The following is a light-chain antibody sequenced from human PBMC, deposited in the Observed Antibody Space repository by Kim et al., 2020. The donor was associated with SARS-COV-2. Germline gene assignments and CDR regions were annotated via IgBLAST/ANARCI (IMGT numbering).Light chain of an antibody. V-gene: IGLV3-21*04. CDR2: YDS. J-gene: IGLJ2*01. CDR1: SIGSRS. Sequence: AQGKTDRITCGGKSIGSRSGNWYQQKPGQAPVLVIYYDSDRPSGIPGRFSGSNSGKTATLTISRVEAGDEADYYCQVWDSSSDHPVFGGGTQLTVL. CDR3: QVWDSSSDHPV.